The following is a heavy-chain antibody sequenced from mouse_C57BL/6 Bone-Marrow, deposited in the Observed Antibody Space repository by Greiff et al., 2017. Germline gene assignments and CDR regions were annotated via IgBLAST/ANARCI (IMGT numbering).Heavy chain of an antibody. D-gene: IGHD1-1*01. Sequence: QVQLQQSGPELVKPGASVKLSCKASGYTFTSYDINWVKQRPGQGLEWIGWIYPRDGSTKYNEKFKGKATLTVDTSSSTAYMEVHSLSSEYSAVYFCARFSPYYYGSTHWYFDVWGPGTTVTVSS. CDR3: ARFSPYYYGSTHWYFDV. J-gene: IGHJ1*01. V-gene: IGHV1-85*01. CDR2: IYPRDGST. CDR1: GYTFTSYD.